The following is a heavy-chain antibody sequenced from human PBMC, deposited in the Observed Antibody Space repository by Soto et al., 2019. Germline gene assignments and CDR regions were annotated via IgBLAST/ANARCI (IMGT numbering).Heavy chain of an antibody. CDR2: IFHTGSA. D-gene: IGHD2-21*01. V-gene: IGHV4-4*02. J-gene: IGHJ4*02. CDR1: GGSITSNW. Sequence: QVQLQESGPELMKPSGTLSLTCAVSGGSITSNWWSWVRQPPGKGLEWIAEIFHTGSANYNPSLMSRLTISMDKSKNHLSLNLNSVTAADTAVYYCARHIAVSGTRGFDHWGQGTLVTVSS. CDR3: ARHIAVSGTRGFDH.